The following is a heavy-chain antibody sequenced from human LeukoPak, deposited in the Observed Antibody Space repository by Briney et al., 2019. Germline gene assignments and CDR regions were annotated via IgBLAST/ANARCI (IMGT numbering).Heavy chain of an antibody. CDR1: GFTFSSYA. D-gene: IGHD3-16*02. CDR3: AKDSAMGNYDYVWGSYRYSYFDY. J-gene: IGHJ4*02. V-gene: IGHV3-23*01. CDR2: ISGSGGST. Sequence: PGGSLRLSCAASGFTFSSYAMSWVRQAPGKGLEWVSAISGSGGSTYCADSVKGRFTISRDNSKNTLYLQMNSLRAEDTAVYYCAKDSAMGNYDYVWGSYRYSYFDYWGQGTLVTVSS.